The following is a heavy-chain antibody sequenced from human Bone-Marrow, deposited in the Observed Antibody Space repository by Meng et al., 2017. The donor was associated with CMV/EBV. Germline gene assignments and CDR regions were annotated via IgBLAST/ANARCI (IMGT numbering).Heavy chain of an antibody. Sequence: SVKVSCKASGYTFTAYYIHWLRQAPGQGLEWMGWINPNSGGTNYAQKFQGRVTMTRDTSIRRAYMELSRLRSDDTAVYYCARDQGTGDYYYYGMDVWGQGTTVTVSS. CDR1: GYTFTAYY. V-gene: IGHV1-2*02. CDR2: INPNSGGT. CDR3: ARDQGTGDYYYYGMDV. J-gene: IGHJ6*02. D-gene: IGHD7-27*01.